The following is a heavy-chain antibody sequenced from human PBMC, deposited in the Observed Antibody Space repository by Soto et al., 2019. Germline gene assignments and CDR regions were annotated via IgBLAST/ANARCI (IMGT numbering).Heavy chain of an antibody. D-gene: IGHD6-13*01. CDR3: ATLAGSSFYFDY. CDR1: GYTFTSYG. CDR2: ISAYNGNT. Sequence: ASVKVSCKASGYTFTSYGISWVRQAPGQGLEWMGWISAYNGNTNYAQKLQGRVTMTTDTSTSTAYMELSSLRSEDTAVYYCATLAGSSFYFDYWGQGTLVTVSS. J-gene: IGHJ4*02. V-gene: IGHV1-18*01.